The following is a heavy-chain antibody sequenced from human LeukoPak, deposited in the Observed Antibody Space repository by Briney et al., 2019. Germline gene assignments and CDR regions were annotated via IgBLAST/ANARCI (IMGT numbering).Heavy chain of an antibody. CDR1: GFTLSSYG. CDR3: ARSAVTPHMDY. CDR2: ISYDGSNK. J-gene: IGHJ4*02. V-gene: IGHV3-30*03. D-gene: IGHD4-11*01. Sequence: GGSLRLSCAASGFTLSSYGMHWVRQAPGKGLEWVAVISYDGSNKYYADSVKGRFTISRDNSKNTLYLQMNSLRAEDTAVYYCARSAVTPHMDYWGQGTLVTVSS.